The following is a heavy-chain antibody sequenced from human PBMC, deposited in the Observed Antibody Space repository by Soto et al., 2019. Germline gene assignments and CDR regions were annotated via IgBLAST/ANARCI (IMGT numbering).Heavy chain of an antibody. Sequence: EVQLVESGGGLVQPGGSLGLSCAASGFIFSDHYMDWVRQAPGNGLEWIARIRNKANNYATHYAASVKGRFTISRDNTKNTRFLQIRTLRDENTAVYNCARVRFGMAITSPFDYGGKGTLVTFSS. V-gene: IGHV3-72*01. CDR1: GFIFSDHY. J-gene: IGHJ4*02. D-gene: IGHD1-20*01. CDR3: ARVRFGMAITSPFDY. CDR2: IRNKANNYAT.